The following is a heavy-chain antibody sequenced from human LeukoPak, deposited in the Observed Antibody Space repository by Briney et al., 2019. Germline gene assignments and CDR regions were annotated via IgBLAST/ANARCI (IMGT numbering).Heavy chain of an antibody. J-gene: IGHJ5*02. CDR3: AKSSSWTPSVPWFDP. Sequence: GGSLRLSCAASGFTFSNYAMSWVRQAPGKGLEWVSAISGSGGSTYYADSVKGRFTISRDNSKNTLYLQMNSLRAEDTAVYYCAKSSSWTPSVPWFDPWGQGTLVTVSS. V-gene: IGHV3-23*01. CDR1: GFTFSNYA. CDR2: ISGSGGST. D-gene: IGHD6-6*01.